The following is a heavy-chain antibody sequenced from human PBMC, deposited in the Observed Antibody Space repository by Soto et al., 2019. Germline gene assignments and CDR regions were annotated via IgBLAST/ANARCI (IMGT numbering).Heavy chain of an antibody. J-gene: IGHJ3*02. V-gene: IGHV3-23*01. CDR3: AKDMSSGWYGTRAFDI. CDR1: GFTFRSDA. Sequence: PGGSLRLACAGVGFTFRSDAMRWVRQPPGKGLERVSAISGSGGSTYYADSVKGRFTISRHNSKNTLYLQMNSLRAEDTAVYXXAKDMSSGWYGTRAFDIWGQGTMVTVS. CDR2: ISGSGGST. D-gene: IGHD6-19*01.